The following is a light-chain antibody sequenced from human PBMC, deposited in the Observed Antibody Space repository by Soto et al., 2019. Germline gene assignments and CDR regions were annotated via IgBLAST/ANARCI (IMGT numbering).Light chain of an antibody. CDR2: DAS. Sequence: EIVLTQSPGTLSLSPGERATLSCRASQTVRSLLAWYQQKPGQAPRLLIYDASNRATGIPARFSGSGSGTDFTLTISSLEPEDFAVYYCQQFNNWPLTFGGGTKVEIK. CDR1: QTVRSL. J-gene: IGKJ4*01. V-gene: IGKV3-11*01. CDR3: QQFNNWPLT.